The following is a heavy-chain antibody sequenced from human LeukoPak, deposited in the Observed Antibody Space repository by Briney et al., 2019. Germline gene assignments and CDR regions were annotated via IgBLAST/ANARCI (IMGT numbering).Heavy chain of an antibody. Sequence: GASVKVSCKASGYTFTNYGISWVRQAPGRGLEWMGWISAYNGNTNYAQKLQGRVTMTTDTSTSTAYMEVRSLRSDDTAVYYCARDWGLFGVVIPHHYWGQGTLVTVSS. CDR3: ARDWGLFGVVIPHHY. D-gene: IGHD3-3*01. J-gene: IGHJ4*02. CDR2: ISAYNGNT. V-gene: IGHV1-18*01. CDR1: GYTFTNYG.